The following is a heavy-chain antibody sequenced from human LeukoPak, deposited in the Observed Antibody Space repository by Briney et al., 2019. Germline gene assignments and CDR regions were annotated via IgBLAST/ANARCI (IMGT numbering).Heavy chain of an antibody. CDR2: IYYSGST. CDR1: GGSISSSNYY. CDR3: ARALPPYYYDSSGYYRGGNYFDY. D-gene: IGHD3-22*01. V-gene: IGHV4-39*07. Sequence: SETLSLTCTVSGGSISSSNYYWGWIRQPPGRGLEWIGSIYYSGSTYYNPSLKSRVTISVDTSKNQFSLKLSSVTAADTAVYYCARALPPYYYDSSGYYRGGNYFDYWGQGTLVTISS. J-gene: IGHJ4*02.